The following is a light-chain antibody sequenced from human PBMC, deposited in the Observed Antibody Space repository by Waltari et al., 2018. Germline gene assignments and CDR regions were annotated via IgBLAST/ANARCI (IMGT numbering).Light chain of an antibody. J-gene: IGLJ2*01. CDR2: DVN. CDR1: SSDIGGYEY. V-gene: IGLV2-14*03. CDR3: SSFTSSTTGI. Sequence: SALTQPDSVSGSPGQSITIPCSGISSDIGGYEYVPWYQQHPGKAPKVIICDVNNRPSGVSNRFSGSKSGRSASLTISGLQAEDEADYYCSSFTSSTTGIFGGGTKVTVL.